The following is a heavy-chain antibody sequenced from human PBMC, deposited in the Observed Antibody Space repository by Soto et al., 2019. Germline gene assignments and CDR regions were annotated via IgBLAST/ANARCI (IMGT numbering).Heavy chain of an antibody. CDR3: AKVRSSSGYDFDY. Sequence: EVQLVESGGGLVQPGRSLRLSCAASGFTFDDYAMHWVRQAPGKGLEWVSGISWNSGSIGYADSVKGRFSISRDNAKNSPYLQMHSLRAEDTALYYCAKVRSSSGYDFDYWGQGTLVTVSS. V-gene: IGHV3-9*01. D-gene: IGHD6-13*01. CDR2: ISWNSGSI. CDR1: GFTFDDYA. J-gene: IGHJ4*02.